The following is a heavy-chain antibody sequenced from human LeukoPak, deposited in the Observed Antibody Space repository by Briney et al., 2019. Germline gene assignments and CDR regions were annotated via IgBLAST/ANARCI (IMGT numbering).Heavy chain of an antibody. CDR2: IYYSGST. D-gene: IGHD1-26*01. CDR3: ARDFGGSYFGD. Sequence: SETLSLTCTVSGGSISSYYWSWIRQPPGKGLEWIGYIYYSGSTNYNPSLKSRVTISVDTSKNQFSLKLSSVTAADTAVYYCARDFGGSYFGDWGQGTLVTVSS. CDR1: GGSISSYY. V-gene: IGHV4-59*01. J-gene: IGHJ4*02.